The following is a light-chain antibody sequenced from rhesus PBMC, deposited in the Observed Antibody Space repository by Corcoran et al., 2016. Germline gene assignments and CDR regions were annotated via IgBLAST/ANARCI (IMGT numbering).Light chain of an antibody. CDR2: KAS. V-gene: IGKV1-21*01. J-gene: IGKJ3*01. CDR3: QQYNNAPFN. CDR1: QGISSW. Sequence: DIQVTQSPSSLSASVGDRVTITCRVSQGISSWLAWYQQKPGEAPKLLIYKASSVQSGVPSRFSGSGSGPDFTLTISGLQPEDFGTYYCQQYNNAPFNFGPGTKLDIK.